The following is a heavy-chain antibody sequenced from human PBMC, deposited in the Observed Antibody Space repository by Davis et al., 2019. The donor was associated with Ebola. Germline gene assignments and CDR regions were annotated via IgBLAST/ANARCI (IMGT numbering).Heavy chain of an antibody. V-gene: IGHV4-34*01. CDR1: GGSFSGYY. CDR2: INHSGST. CDR3: ARGPRVGALFDY. Sequence: MPSETLSLTCAVYGGSFSGYYWSWIRQPPGKGLEWIGEINHSGSTNYNPSLKSRVTISVDTSKNQFSLKLSSVTAAATAVYYCARGPRVGALFDYWGQGTLVTVSS. D-gene: IGHD1-26*01. J-gene: IGHJ4*02.